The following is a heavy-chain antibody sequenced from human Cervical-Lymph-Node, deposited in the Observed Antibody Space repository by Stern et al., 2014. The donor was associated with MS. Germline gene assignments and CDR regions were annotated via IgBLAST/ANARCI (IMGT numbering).Heavy chain of an antibody. CDR2: VHSSETS. CDR1: GASITDYY. Sequence: QLQLQESGPGLVKPSETLSLTCTVSGASITDYYLNWVRQPPGKGLEWIGYVHSSETSRYNPSLHRRVTTSIDTSKNQFSLKVTSVTAADTAVYFCARWSGWTDGCDAWGQGTRVTVSS. J-gene: IGHJ5*02. D-gene: IGHD6-19*01. CDR3: ARWSGWTDGCDA. V-gene: IGHV4-59*01.